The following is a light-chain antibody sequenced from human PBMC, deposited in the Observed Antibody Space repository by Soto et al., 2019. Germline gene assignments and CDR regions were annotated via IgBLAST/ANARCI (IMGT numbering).Light chain of an antibody. Sequence: EIVLTQSPGTLSLSPGERATLSCRASQSVSNSYLAWYQQKPGQAPRLLIYGASSRATGIPDRFSGSGSGTDFTLTISRLEPEDFAIYYCQQTYNTPLTFGGGTKVDIK. CDR3: QQTYNTPLT. CDR1: QSVSNSY. J-gene: IGKJ4*01. CDR2: GAS. V-gene: IGKV3-20*01.